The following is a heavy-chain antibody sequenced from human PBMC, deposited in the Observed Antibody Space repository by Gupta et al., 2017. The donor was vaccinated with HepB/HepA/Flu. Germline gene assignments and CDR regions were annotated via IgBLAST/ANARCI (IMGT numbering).Heavy chain of an antibody. Sequence: EVQLVESGGGLVKPGGSLRLSCAASGFTFSSYSMNWVRQAPGKGLEWVSSISSSSSYIYYADSVKGRFTISRDNAKNSLYLQMNSLRAEDTAVYYCARDHRGIAVAGHGYYYYYYMDVWGKGTTVTVSS. CDR2: ISSSSSYI. J-gene: IGHJ6*03. CDR1: GFTFSSYS. CDR3: ARDHRGIAVAGHGYYYYYYMDV. D-gene: IGHD6-19*01. V-gene: IGHV3-21*01.